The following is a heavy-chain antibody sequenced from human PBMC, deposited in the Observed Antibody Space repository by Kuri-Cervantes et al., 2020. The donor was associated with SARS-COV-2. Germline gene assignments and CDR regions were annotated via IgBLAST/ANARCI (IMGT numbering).Heavy chain of an antibody. CDR2: IKQDGSEK. J-gene: IGHJ4*02. CDR1: GFTFSSYW. V-gene: IGHV3-7*01. D-gene: IGHD3-16*01. Sequence: GESLKISCAASGFTFSSYWMSWVRQAPGKGLEWVANIKQDGSEKYYVDSVKGRFIISRDNAKNSLYLQMNSLRAEDTAVYYCARWGVYYFDYWGQGTLVTVSS. CDR3: ARWGVYYFDY.